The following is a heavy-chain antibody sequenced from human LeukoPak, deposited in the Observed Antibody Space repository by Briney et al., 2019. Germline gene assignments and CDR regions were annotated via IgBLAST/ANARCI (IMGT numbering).Heavy chain of an antibody. J-gene: IGHJ4*02. CDR1: GYTFTSYD. Sequence: GASVKVSCKASGYTFTSYDINWVRQATGQGLEWMGWMNPNSGNTGYAQKFQGRVTMTRNTSISTAYMELSSLRSEDTAVYYCARGKWFRELLYSSHFYYFDYWGQGTLVTVSS. V-gene: IGHV1-8*01. CDR2: MNPNSGNT. D-gene: IGHD3-10*01. CDR3: ARGKWFRELLYSSHFYYFDY.